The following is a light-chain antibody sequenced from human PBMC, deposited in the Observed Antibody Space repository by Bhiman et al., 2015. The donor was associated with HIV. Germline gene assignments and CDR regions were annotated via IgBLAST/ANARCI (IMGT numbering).Light chain of an antibody. J-gene: IGLJ1*01. CDR1: SSDVGAYNY. V-gene: IGLV2-14*03. CDR2: DVS. CDR3: SSYTSSDTYV. Sequence: QSALTQPASVSGSPGQSITISCTGTSSDVGAYNYVSWFQQYPGKAPQPLIYDVSQRPSGVSTRFSASKSGNTASLTISGLQAEDEADYHCSSYTSSDTYVFGTGTKVTVL.